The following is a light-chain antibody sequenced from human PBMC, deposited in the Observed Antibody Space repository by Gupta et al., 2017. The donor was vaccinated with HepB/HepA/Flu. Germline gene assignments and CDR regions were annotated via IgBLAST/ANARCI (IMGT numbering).Light chain of an antibody. Sequence: QSVLTQPPSASGTPGQRVDISCSGSKSNIGSNHVYWYQQFPGSPPKLLIYRTTQRPSGVPDRFSASKSGTSASLAISGLRPEDEAEYYCAAWDDSLRGHWVFGGGTKVTVL. V-gene: IGLV1-47*01. CDR3: AAWDDSLRGHWV. CDR2: RTT. CDR1: KSNIGSNH. J-gene: IGLJ3*02.